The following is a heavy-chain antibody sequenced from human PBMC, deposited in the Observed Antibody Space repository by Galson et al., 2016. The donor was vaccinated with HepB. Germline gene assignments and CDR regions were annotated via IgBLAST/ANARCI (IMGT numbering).Heavy chain of an antibody. CDR3: VREGGYCYGDSCRYFDL. D-gene: IGHD2-15*01. V-gene: IGHV3-21*01. Sequence: SLRLSCEDSGFTFSSDSMNCVRQSPGKGLEWISSISRSSSLIYYADSVTCRFTISSDNAKRSLYLQMNSLRVEDTAVSYCVREGGYCYGDSCRYFDLWGRGTVVTVSS. CDR1: GFTFSSDS. J-gene: IGHJ2*01. CDR2: ISRSSSLI.